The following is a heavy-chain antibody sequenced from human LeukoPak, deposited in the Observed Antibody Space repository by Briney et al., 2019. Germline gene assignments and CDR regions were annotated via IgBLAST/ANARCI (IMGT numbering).Heavy chain of an antibody. D-gene: IGHD3-3*01. CDR2: ISAYNGNT. CDR3: ARDALRFLEWLPTNDY. Sequence: GASVKVSCKASGYTFTSYGISWVRQAPGQGLEWMGWISAYNGNTNYAQKLQGRVTMTTDTSTSTAYMELRSLRSDDTAVYYCARDALRFLEWLPTNDYWGQGTLVTVSS. J-gene: IGHJ4*02. V-gene: IGHV1-18*01. CDR1: GYTFTSYG.